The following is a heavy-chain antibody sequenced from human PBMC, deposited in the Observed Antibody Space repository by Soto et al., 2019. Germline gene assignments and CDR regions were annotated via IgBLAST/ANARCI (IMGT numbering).Heavy chain of an antibody. CDR1: GLTFGNYA. CDR3: AVTPNCGRDCSAASYWYFDI. J-gene: IGHJ2*01. Sequence: VQLLESGGGLVQPGGSVRLSCAASGLTFGNYAMSWVRQAPGKGLEWVSAISGDSGRTYYADSVKGLFTISRDNSKNTLYLQMNTLRAEDTAVYYCAVTPNCGRDCSAASYWYFDIWGRGTLVTVSS. D-gene: IGHD2-21*02. V-gene: IGHV3-23*01. CDR2: ISGDSGRT.